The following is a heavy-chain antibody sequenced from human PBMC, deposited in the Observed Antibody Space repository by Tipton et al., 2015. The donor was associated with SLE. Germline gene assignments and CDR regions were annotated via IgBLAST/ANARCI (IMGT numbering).Heavy chain of an antibody. Sequence: TLSLTCTVSGGATSSGGYYWSWIRQPAGEGLEWIGRIYTSGKTVYNPSLKSRVTISMDLSNNQFSVNLSSVTASDTAVYYCAKTLAGATPGRYQSYWYFDLWGRGLRVIVSS. V-gene: IGHV4-61*02. CDR2: IYTSGKT. J-gene: IGHJ2*01. CDR1: GGATSSGGYY. D-gene: IGHD1-1*01. CDR3: AKTLAGATPGRYQSYWYFDL.